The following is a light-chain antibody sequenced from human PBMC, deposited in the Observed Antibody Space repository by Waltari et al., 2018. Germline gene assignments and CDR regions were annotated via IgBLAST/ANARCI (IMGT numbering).Light chain of an antibody. CDR3: QQYDNLLLLT. Sequence: DIQLTQSPSFLSASVGDRVTITCRASQDISNYLNWYQQKPGKAPKLLIYDASNLETGVPSRFSGSGSGTDFTFTISSLQPEDIATYYCQQYDNLLLLTFGGGTKVEIK. J-gene: IGKJ4*01. CDR2: DAS. V-gene: IGKV1-33*01. CDR1: QDISNY.